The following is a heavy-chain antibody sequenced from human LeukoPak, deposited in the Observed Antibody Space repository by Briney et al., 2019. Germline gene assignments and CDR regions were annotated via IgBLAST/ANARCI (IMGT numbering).Heavy chain of an antibody. D-gene: IGHD5-12*01. J-gene: IGHJ4*02. CDR1: GFTFSSYA. V-gene: IGHV3-30-3*01. CDR3: ARSLGYSGYENFDY. CDR2: ISYDGSNK. Sequence: GGSLRLSCAASGFTFSSYAMHWVRQAPGKGLEWVAVISYDGSNKYYADSVKGRFTISRDNSKNTLYLQMNSLRAEDTAVYYCARSLGYSGYENFDYWGQRTLVTVSS.